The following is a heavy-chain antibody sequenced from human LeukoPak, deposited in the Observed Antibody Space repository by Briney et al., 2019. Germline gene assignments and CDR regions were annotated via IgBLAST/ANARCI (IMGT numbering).Heavy chain of an antibody. CDR1: GFTVSSNY. Sequence: KPGGSLRLSCAASGFTVSSNYMSWVRQAPGKGLEWVGRIKSKTDGGTTDYAAPVKGRFTISRDDSKNTLYLQMNSLKTEDTAVYYCAKDLRWGELLGGLDYWGQGTLVTVSS. D-gene: IGHD1-26*01. CDR2: IKSKTDGGTT. V-gene: IGHV3-15*01. J-gene: IGHJ4*02. CDR3: AKDLRWGELLGGLDY.